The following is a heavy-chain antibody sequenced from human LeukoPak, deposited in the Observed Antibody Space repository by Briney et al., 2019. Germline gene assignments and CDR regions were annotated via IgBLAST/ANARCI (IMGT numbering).Heavy chain of an antibody. CDR2: IYYSGST. CDR3: AVQGLEWELPDY. J-gene: IGHJ4*02. CDR1: GGSISSGGYY. D-gene: IGHD1-26*01. Sequence: SQTLSLTCTVSGGSISSGGYYWSWIRQPPGKGLEWIGYIYYSGSTNYNPSLKSRVTISVDTSKNQFSLKLSSVTAADTAVYYCAVQGLEWELPDYWGQGTLVTVSS. V-gene: IGHV4-61*08.